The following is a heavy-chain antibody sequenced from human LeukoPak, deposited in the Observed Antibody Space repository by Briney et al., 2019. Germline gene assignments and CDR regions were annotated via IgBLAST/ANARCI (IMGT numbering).Heavy chain of an antibody. CDR1: GGSISGYY. CDR3: ARGRYTFDY. Sequence: TSETLSLTCTVSGGSISGYYWTWIRQPPGKGLEYIGYIYYSGGTNHNPSLKSRVTISVDTSKNQFSLKLSSVTAADTAVYYCARGRYTFDYWGQGTLVTVSS. V-gene: IGHV4-59*01. D-gene: IGHD1-1*01. CDR2: IYYSGGT. J-gene: IGHJ4*02.